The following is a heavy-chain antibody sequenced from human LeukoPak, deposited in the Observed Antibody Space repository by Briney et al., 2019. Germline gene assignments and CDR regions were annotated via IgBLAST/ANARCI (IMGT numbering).Heavy chain of an antibody. CDR3: ARDRWFGA. CDR2: IYYSGST. D-gene: IGHD3-10*01. V-gene: IGHV4-61*01. CDR1: GGSVSSGSYY. Sequence: SETLSLTCTVSGGSVSSGSYYWSWIRQPPGKGLEWIGYIYYSGSTNYNPSLKSRVTIPVDTSKNQFSLKLSSVTAADTAVYYCARDRWFGAWGQGTLVTVSS. J-gene: IGHJ4*02.